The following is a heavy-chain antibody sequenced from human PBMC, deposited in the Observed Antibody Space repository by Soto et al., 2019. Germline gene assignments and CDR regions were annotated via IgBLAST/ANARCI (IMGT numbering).Heavy chain of an antibody. V-gene: IGHV3-49*03. Sequence: TGVSLRISCTASGLTFGDYAMSWFRQAPGKGLEWVGFMRSKVYGGATEYAASVKGRFTMSRDDARNIAYLQMNSLKTEDTALYFCSREIGDGYNYNAFDIWGQGTMVTVSS. CDR1: GLTFGDYA. J-gene: IGHJ3*02. CDR3: SREIGDGYNYNAFDI. D-gene: IGHD5-12*01. CDR2: MRSKVYGGAT.